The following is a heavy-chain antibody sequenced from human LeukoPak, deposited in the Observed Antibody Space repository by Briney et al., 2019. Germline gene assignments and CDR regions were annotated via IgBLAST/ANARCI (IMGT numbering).Heavy chain of an antibody. CDR2: ISAYNGNT. CDR1: GYTFTSYG. Sequence: ASVKVSCKASGYTFTSYGISWVRQAPGQGLEWMGWISAYNGNTNYAQKLQGRVTMTTDTSTSTAYMELRSLRSDDTAVYYCARGPMVRGVIKGPPLYWGQGTLVTVSS. D-gene: IGHD3-10*01. V-gene: IGHV1-18*01. CDR3: ARGPMVRGVIKGPPLY. J-gene: IGHJ4*02.